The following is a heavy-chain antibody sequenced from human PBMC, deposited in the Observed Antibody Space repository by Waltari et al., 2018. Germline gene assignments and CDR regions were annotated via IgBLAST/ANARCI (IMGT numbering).Heavy chain of an antibody. J-gene: IGHJ5*02. CDR1: GGSISSGGYS. CDR3: ARGSVPAAQPPNWFDP. D-gene: IGHD2-2*01. V-gene: IGHV4-30-2*01. Sequence: QLQLQESGSGLVKPSQTLSLTCAVSGGSISSGGYSWSWIRQPPGKGLEWIGYIYHSGSTYYNPSLKSRVTISVDRSKNQFSLKLSSVTAADTAVYYCARGSVPAAQPPNWFDPWGQGTLVTVSS. CDR2: IYHSGST.